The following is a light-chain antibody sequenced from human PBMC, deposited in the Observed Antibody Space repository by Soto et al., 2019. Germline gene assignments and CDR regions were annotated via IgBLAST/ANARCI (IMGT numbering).Light chain of an antibody. CDR3: LEYGSSSRT. V-gene: IGKV3-20*01. J-gene: IGKJ1*01. Sequence: VVTQSPGTLSLSPGERATLSCRAIQSVSSPYFAWYQQKPGQAPRLIIFDTSVSATGISDRFSGSGSGTYFTLTITRQEPEDFSVYYCLEYGSSSRTFGQGTRVEI. CDR2: DTS. CDR1: QSVSSPY.